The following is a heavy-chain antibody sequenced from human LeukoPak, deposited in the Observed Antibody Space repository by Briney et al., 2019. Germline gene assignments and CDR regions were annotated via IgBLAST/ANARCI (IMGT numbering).Heavy chain of an antibody. Sequence: SLRLSCAASGFTFSSYWMSWVRQAPGKGLEWVANIKKDGSEKYHVDSVKGRFTISRDNAKNSLYLQMNSLRAEDTAVYYCASSWYFGYWGQGTLVTVSS. V-gene: IGHV3-7*01. CDR1: GFTFSSYW. D-gene: IGHD2-15*01. CDR3: ASSWYFGY. J-gene: IGHJ4*02. CDR2: IKKDGSEK.